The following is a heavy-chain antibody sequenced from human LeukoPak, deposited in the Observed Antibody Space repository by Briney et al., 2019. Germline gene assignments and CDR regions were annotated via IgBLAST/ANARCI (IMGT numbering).Heavy chain of an antibody. CDR3: AKDLANYESFDY. D-gene: IGHD4/OR15-4a*01. Sequence: GGSLRLSCAASGFTFTTYAMHWVRQAPGKGLEWVAIISSDGSVKYYPDSVKGRFTISRDNPKNTVYLQMNSLRSEDTAVYYCAKDLANYESFDYWGQGTLVTVSS. CDR2: ISSDGSVK. CDR1: GFTFTTYA. J-gene: IGHJ4*02. V-gene: IGHV3-30*04.